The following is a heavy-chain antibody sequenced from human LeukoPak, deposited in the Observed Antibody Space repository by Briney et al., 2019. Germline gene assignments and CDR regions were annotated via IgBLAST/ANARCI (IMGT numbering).Heavy chain of an antibody. CDR2: IRFDGTIQ. Sequence: GGSLRLSCAASGFTSSNFGMHWVRQAPGKGLEWVTFIRFDGTIQFYADSVKGRFTISRDNSKNTLYLQTDSLRAEDTALYYCAKDGSYQYYYMDVWGKGTTVTVSS. V-gene: IGHV3-30*02. CDR3: AKDGSYQYYYMDV. D-gene: IGHD2-2*01. CDR1: GFTSSNFG. J-gene: IGHJ6*03.